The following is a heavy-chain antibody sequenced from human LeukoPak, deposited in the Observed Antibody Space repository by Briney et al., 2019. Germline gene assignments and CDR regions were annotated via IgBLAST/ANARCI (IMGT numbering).Heavy chain of an antibody. CDR2: IYHSGST. D-gene: IGHD2-15*01. CDR1: GGAISRGDYY. V-gene: IGHV4-30-4*01. J-gene: IGHJ4*02. CDR3: ARFDIVEEGGPDY. Sequence: SQTLSLTCNVSGGAISRGDYYWSWIRQPPGKGLEWIGYIYHSGSTYYNPSLKSRITLSVDTSKNQFSLKVTSVTAADTATYYCARFDIVEEGGPDYWGQGTLVTVSS.